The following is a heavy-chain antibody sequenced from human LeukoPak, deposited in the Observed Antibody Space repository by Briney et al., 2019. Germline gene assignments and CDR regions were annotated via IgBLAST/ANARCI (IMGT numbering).Heavy chain of an antibody. CDR3: TTDMQWLVRY. V-gene: IGHV3-15*01. CDR1: GFTLSKAW. D-gene: IGHD6-19*01. J-gene: IGHJ4*02. CDR2: FKSKTNRGTT. Sequence: PGGSLRLSWAASGFTLSKAWMGSVRQPAGKGVEWVGRFKSKTNRGTTDYAGPVTGRFTIARDDSKNTLYLQMNSLKTEGTAVYYCTTDMQWLVRYWGQGTLVTVSS.